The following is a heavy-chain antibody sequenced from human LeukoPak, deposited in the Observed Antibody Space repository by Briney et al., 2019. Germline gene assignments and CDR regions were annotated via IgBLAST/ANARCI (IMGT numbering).Heavy chain of an antibody. CDR2: IKQDGSEK. J-gene: IGHJ4*02. Sequence: GGSLRLSCAASGFTFSNYGMHWVRQAPGKGLEWVAIIKQDGSEKYYVDSVKGRFTISRDNAKNSLYLQMNSLRAEDTAVYYCARDWWGLGDRNSASRYRLTWGQGILVAVSS. CDR3: ARDWWGLGDRNSASRYRLT. V-gene: IGHV3-7*01. D-gene: IGHD2-2*01. CDR1: GFTFSNYG.